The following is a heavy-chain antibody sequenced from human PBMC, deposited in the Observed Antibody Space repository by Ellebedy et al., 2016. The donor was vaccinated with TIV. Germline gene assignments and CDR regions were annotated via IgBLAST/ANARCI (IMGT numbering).Heavy chain of an antibody. J-gene: IGHJ4*02. V-gene: IGHV3-53*01. CDR1: GFTVSSNY. CDR3: ARDKSRTMIALDY. D-gene: IGHD3-22*01. CDR2: IYSGGTT. Sequence: GESLKISCAASGFTVSSNYMTWVRQAPGKGLEWVSVIYSGGTTHYADSVKGRFTISRDKSKNTMYLQMNSLRVEDTAVYYCARDKSRTMIALDYWGQGTLVTVSS.